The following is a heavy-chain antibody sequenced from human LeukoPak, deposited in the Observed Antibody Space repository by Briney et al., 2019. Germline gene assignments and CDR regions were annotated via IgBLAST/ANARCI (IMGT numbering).Heavy chain of an antibody. Sequence: ASVKVSCKAPGYTFTAYYMHWVRQAPGQGLEWMGWINPNSGGTNYAQKFQGRLTMTRDMSTSTVYMELSSLRSEDTAVYYCARAPAGRVDCTNGVCYSLDYWGQGTLVTVSS. CDR1: GYTFTAYY. CDR3: ARAPAGRVDCTNGVCYSLDY. D-gene: IGHD2-8*01. J-gene: IGHJ4*02. CDR2: INPNSGGT. V-gene: IGHV1-2*02.